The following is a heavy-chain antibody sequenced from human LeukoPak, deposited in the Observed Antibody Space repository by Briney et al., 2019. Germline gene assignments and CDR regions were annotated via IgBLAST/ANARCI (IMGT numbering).Heavy chain of an antibody. CDR1: GYHFTDYH. Sequence: GASVKVSCKVSGYHFTDYHVHWVRQAPGQGLEWVGRISTDSGDIIYAPKFQGRVAVTRDTSINTAYMELSRLTSDDAAVYYCAGLGSTVKGRIDPWGQGTPVTVSS. CDR3: AGLGSTVKGRIDP. J-gene: IGHJ5*02. CDR2: ISTDSGDI. V-gene: IGHV1-2*02. D-gene: IGHD5/OR15-5a*01.